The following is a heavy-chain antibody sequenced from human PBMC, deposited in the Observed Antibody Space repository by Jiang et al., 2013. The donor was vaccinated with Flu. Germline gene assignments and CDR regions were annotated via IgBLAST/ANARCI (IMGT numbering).Heavy chain of an antibody. CDR1: GFTFSSYS. Sequence: VQLLESGGGLVKPGGSLRLSCAASGFTFSSYSMNWVRQAPGKGLEWVSSISSSSSYIYYADSVKGRFTISRDNAKNSLYLQMNSLRAEDTAVYYCARDHTVTATNAFDIVGQGTMVTVSS. CDR2: ISSSSSYI. J-gene: IGHJ3*02. CDR3: ARDHTVTATNAFDI. D-gene: IGHD4-17*01. V-gene: IGHV3-21*01.